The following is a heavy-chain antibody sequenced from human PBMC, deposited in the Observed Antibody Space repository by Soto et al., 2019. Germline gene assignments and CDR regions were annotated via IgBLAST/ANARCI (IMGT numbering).Heavy chain of an antibody. J-gene: IGHJ5*02. D-gene: IGHD2-15*01. CDR1: GGSISYNSYY. CDR2: IFYTGTT. CDR3: ARLVVVAPVANA. V-gene: IGHV4-39*02. Sequence: QLQLQESGPGLVKPSETLSLTCSVSGGSISYNSYYWGWIRQPPGKGLEWVGGIFYTGTTYYSPSLKDRVTMSVDKSKNSFSLNLTSVTAADTAVYFCARLVVVAPVANAWGQGTLVTVSS.